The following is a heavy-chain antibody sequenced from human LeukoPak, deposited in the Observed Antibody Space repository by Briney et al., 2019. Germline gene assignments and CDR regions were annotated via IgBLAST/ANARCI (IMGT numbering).Heavy chain of an antibody. CDR3: ARVTNYYDSSGYYTDYYYYMDV. Sequence: SETLSLTCTVSSGSINSYYWNWIRQPPGKGLEWIGRIYSSGSTNYSPSLKSRVTISVDTSRNQFSLKLSSVTAADTAVYYCARVTNYYDSSGYYTDYYYYMDVWGKGTTVTISS. CDR2: IYSSGST. V-gene: IGHV4-59*12. CDR1: SGSINSYY. D-gene: IGHD3-22*01. J-gene: IGHJ6*03.